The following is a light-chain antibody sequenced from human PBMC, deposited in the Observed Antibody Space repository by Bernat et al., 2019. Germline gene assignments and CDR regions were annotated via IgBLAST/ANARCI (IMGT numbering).Light chain of an antibody. CDR3: FSYAGSWV. CDR1: SSDVGGYNY. CDR2: DVS. Sequence: QSALTQPRSVSGSPGQSVTISCTGTSSDVGGYNYVSWYQQHPGKAPKLMIYDVSKRPSGVPDRFSGSKSGNTASLTISGLQAEDEADYYFFSYAGSWVFVGGTKLTVL. V-gene: IGLV2-11*01. J-gene: IGLJ3*02.